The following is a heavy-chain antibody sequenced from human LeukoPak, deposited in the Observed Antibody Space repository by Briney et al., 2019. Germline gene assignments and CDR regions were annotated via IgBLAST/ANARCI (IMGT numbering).Heavy chain of an antibody. J-gene: IGHJ3*02. Sequence: EASVKVSCKASGYTFTSYDINWVRQATGQGLEWMGWMNPNSGNTGYAQKFQGRVTMTRNTSISTAYMELSRLRSDDTAVYYCASPARENDAFDIWGQGTMVTVSS. D-gene: IGHD1-26*01. V-gene: IGHV1-8*01. CDR1: GYTFTSYD. CDR2: MNPNSGNT. CDR3: ASPARENDAFDI.